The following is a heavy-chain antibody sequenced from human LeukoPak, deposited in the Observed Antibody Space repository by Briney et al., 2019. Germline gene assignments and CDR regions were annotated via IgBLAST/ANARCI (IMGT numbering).Heavy chain of an antibody. CDR3: ARGLAVAGTGGNY. CDR1: GFIFNDYY. J-gene: IGHJ4*02. V-gene: IGHV3-11*01. Sequence: GGSLRLSCAASGFIFNDYYMSWIRQAPGKGLEWLSYISRTGNTIYYRHSVKGRFTISRDNANNLLHLQMDNLRAEDTAVYYCARGLAVAGTGGNYWGQGTLVTVSS. CDR2: ISRTGNTI. D-gene: IGHD6-19*01.